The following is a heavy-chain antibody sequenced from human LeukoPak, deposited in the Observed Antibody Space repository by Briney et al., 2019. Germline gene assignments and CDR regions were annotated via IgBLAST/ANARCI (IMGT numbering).Heavy chain of an antibody. CDR3: ATTGGSFDAFAI. CDR1: GFTFSSYA. V-gene: IGHV3-11*03. CDR2: ISSGSDYT. Sequence: PGGSLRLSCAASGFTFSSYAMSWVRQAPGKGLEWVSYISSGSDYTNYADSVKGRFTISRDNTKNSLYLQMNSLRVEDTAVYYCATTGGSFDAFAIWGQGTVVTVSS. J-gene: IGHJ3*02. D-gene: IGHD1-26*01.